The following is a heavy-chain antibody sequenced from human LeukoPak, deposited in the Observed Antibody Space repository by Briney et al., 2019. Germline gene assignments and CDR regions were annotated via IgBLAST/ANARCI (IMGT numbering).Heavy chain of an antibody. CDR1: GGSISSYY. J-gene: IGHJ6*02. V-gene: IGHV4-4*07. Sequence: SETLSLTCTVSGGSISSYYWSWIRQPAGKGLEWIGRIYTSGSTNYNPSLKSRVTMSVDTSKNQFSLKLSSVTAADTAVYYCAREDSGYDYRYYGMDVWGQGTLVTVSS. CDR2: IYTSGST. D-gene: IGHD5-12*01. CDR3: AREDSGYDYRYYGMDV.